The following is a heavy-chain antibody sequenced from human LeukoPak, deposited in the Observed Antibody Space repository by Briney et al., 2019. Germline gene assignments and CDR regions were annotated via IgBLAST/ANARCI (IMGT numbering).Heavy chain of an antibody. CDR2: INNDGSSV. Sequence: GGSLRLSCAASGFMFSYDWMHWARHTSGKGLMWVSRINNDGSSVSYEDSVKGRFSISRDNAKNTLYLQVNSLRDEDTGVYYCVTNPIGGTNYWGQGTLVTVSS. CDR1: GFMFSYDW. CDR3: VTNPIGGTNY. D-gene: IGHD1-7*01. V-gene: IGHV3-74*01. J-gene: IGHJ4*02.